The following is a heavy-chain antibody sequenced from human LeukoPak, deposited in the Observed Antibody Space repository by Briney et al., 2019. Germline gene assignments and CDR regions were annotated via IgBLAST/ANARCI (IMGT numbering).Heavy chain of an antibody. J-gene: IGHJ5*02. CDR1: GGSISGFH. CDR3: ARLYAGAYTRLDP. CDR2: VFYSGGT. V-gene: IGHV4-59*08. Sequence: SETLSLTCTVSGGSISGFHWSWIRQPPGKGLEYIGDVFYSGGTNYNSSLKSRLTISVDTSRNQFSLKLTSVTAADTAVYYCARLYAGAYTRLDPWGQGTLVAVST. D-gene: IGHD3-16*01.